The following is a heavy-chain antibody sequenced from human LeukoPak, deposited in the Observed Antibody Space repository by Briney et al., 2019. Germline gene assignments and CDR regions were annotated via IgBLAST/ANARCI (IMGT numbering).Heavy chain of an antibody. CDR2: IYYSGST. D-gene: IGHD2-2*01. CDR1: GFTFSSYT. CDR3: ARGYNIVVVPAAMWGY. V-gene: IGHV4-59*05. J-gene: IGHJ4*02. Sequence: PGGSLRLSCAASGFTFSSYTMNWVRQAPGKGLEWIGSIYYSGSTYYNPSLKSRVTISVDTSKNQFSLKLSSVTAADTAVYYCARGYNIVVVPAAMWGYWGQGTLVTVSS.